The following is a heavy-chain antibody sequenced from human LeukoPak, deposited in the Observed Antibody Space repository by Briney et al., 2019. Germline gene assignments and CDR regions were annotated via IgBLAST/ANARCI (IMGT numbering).Heavy chain of an antibody. J-gene: IGHJ3*02. CDR2: INHSGST. Sequence: PSETLSLTCAVYGGSFSGYYWSWIRQPPGKGLEWIGEINHSGSTNYNPSLKSRVTISVDTSKNQFSLKLSSVTAADTAVYYCARFDYGEYVDAFDIWGQGTMVTVSS. D-gene: IGHD4-17*01. V-gene: IGHV4-34*01. CDR1: GGSFSGYY. CDR3: ARFDYGEYVDAFDI.